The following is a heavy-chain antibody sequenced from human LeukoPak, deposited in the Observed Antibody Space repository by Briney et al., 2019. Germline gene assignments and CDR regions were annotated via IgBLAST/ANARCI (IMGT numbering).Heavy chain of an antibody. J-gene: IGHJ6*03. CDR1: GYTFTSYG. CDR3: ARAAGTAAYYYYMDV. CDR2: MNPNSGNT. D-gene: IGHD6-13*01. V-gene: IGHV1-8*02. Sequence: GASVKVSCKASGYTFTSYGINWVRQAPGQGLEWMGWMNPNSGNTGYAQKFQGRVTMTRNTSISTAYMELSSLRSEDTAVYYCARAAGTAAYYYYMDVWGKGTTVTVSS.